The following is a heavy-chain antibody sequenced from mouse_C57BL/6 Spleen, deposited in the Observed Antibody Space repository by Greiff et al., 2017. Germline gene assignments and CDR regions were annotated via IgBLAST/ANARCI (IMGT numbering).Heavy chain of an antibody. D-gene: IGHD2-1*01. V-gene: IGHV1-54*01. Sequence: QVQLQQSGAELVRPGTSVKVSCKASGYAFTNYLIEWVKQRPGQGLEWIGVINPGSGGTNYNEKFKGKATLTADKSSSTAYMQLSSLTSEDSAVYFCARGIYYGNPYFDYWGQGTTLTVSS. J-gene: IGHJ2*01. CDR3: ARGIYYGNPYFDY. CDR2: INPGSGGT. CDR1: GYAFTNYL.